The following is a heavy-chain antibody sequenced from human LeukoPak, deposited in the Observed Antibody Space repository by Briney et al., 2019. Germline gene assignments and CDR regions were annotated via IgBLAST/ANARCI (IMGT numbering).Heavy chain of an antibody. D-gene: IGHD1-7*01. CDR2: IYYSAST. V-gene: IGHV4-59*01. J-gene: IGHJ4*02. CDR1: GGSINNYF. Sequence: SETLSLTCTVSGGSINNYFWSWIRQPPGKGLEWIGYIYYSASTNYNPSLKSRVTISVATSKNQCSLKLSSVTASDSAVYFCARDLPLGLWGQGTLVTVSS. CDR3: ARDLPLGL.